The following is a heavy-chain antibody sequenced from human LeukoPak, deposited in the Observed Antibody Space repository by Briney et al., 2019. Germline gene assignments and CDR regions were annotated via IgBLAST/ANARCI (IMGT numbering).Heavy chain of an antibody. D-gene: IGHD6-19*01. V-gene: IGHV3-64*01. CDR2: ISSNGGST. CDR3: AKDVVGQQWPENC. CDR1: GFTFSSYA. J-gene: IGHJ4*02. Sequence: AGGSLRLSCAASGFTFSSYAMHWVRQAPGKGLEYVSAISSNGGSTYYANSVKGRFTISRDNSKNTLYLQMGSLRAEDMAVYYCAKDVVGQQWPENCWGQGTLVTVSS.